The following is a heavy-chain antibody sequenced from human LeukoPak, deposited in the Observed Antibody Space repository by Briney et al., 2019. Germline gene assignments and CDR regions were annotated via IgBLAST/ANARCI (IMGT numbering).Heavy chain of an antibody. CDR1: GFTFSSYG. CDR2: IRYDGRDK. CDR3: VKSGLAEDFFDN. V-gene: IGHV3-30*02. D-gene: IGHD3/OR15-3a*01. J-gene: IGHJ4*01. Sequence: PGGXXXXXWAEXGFTFSSYGMHWGRQAPGKGVEWVAFIRYDGRDKNYEDSVKGRLTIYRDNSKKTLYLQMNRLREEDTAVYYCVKSGLAEDFFDNWGQGTLVTVSS.